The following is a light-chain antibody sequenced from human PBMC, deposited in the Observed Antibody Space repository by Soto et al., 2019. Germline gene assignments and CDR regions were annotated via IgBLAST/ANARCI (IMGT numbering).Light chain of an antibody. CDR2: GAF. CDR3: QQRNIWPPVT. CDR1: QSVSTY. Sequence: EMVMTQSPATLSVTPEERATLSCRASQSVSTYLAWYQQKPGQPPRLLIYGAFNRAAGIPARFSGSGSGTDFTLTISSLEPEDSAIYYCQQRNIWPPVTFGHGARLEIK. V-gene: IGKV3-11*01. J-gene: IGKJ5*01.